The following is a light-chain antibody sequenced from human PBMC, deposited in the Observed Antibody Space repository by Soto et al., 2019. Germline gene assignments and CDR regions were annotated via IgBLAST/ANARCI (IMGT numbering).Light chain of an antibody. V-gene: IGKV3-20*01. CDR3: QQYGSSPLT. J-gene: IGKJ4*01. CDR1: QSVSSSY. CDR2: GAS. Sequence: EIVLTQSPGTLSLSPGERATLSCRASQSVSSSYLAWYQQKPGQAPRLLIYGASSRATGIPDRFSGSGPWTDFTFTISRLVPEDFAVYYCQQYGSSPLTFGGGTKVEIK.